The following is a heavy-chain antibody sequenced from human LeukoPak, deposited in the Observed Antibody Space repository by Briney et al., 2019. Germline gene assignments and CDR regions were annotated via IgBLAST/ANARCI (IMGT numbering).Heavy chain of an antibody. V-gene: IGHV1-69*01. CDR2: IIPIFGTA. CDR1: GGTFSSYA. J-gene: IGHJ3*02. D-gene: IGHD6-13*01. Sequence: SVKVSCKASGGTFSSYAINLVRQPPGQGLEWMGGIIPIFGTANYAQKFQGRVTITADESTTTAYMELSSLRSEDTAVYYCARQNSRDAFDIWGQGTMVTVSS. CDR3: ARQNSRDAFDI.